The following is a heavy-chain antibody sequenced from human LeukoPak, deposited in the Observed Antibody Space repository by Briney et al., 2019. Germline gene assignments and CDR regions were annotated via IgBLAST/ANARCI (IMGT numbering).Heavy chain of an antibody. CDR1: GFTFSGSA. CDR2: IRSTANGYAT. V-gene: IGHV3-73*01. Sequence: GGSLRLSCAASGFTFSGSALHWVRQASGKGLEWVGRIRSTANGYATAYAASVKGRFTISRDDSKNTAYLQMDSLKTEDTAVYYCTGNYYGSGSYADFGYWGQGTLVTVSS. CDR3: TGNYYGSGSYADFGY. D-gene: IGHD3-10*01. J-gene: IGHJ4*02.